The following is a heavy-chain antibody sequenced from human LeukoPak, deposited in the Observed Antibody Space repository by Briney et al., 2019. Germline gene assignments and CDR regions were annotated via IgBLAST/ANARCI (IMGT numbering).Heavy chain of an antibody. V-gene: IGHV3-23*01. CDR2: ISGSGVTT. J-gene: IGHJ4*02. D-gene: IGHD2-21*02. CDR1: GFTFSSYA. CDR3: TKALYCGGDCYSRDDY. Sequence: GGSLRLSCAASGFTFSSYAMSWVRQAPGKGLEWVSAISGSGVTTYHADSVKGRFTISRDNFKNTLYLQMNSLRAEDTAVYYCTKALYCGGDCYSRDDYWGQGTLVTVSS.